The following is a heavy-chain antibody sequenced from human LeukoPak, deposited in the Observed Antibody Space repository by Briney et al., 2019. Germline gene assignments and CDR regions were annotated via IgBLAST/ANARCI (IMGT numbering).Heavy chain of an antibody. J-gene: IGHJ1*01. CDR1: GGSISTSNYY. CDR3: ARSRLVVPAGWGFQH. CDR2: IFYSGST. V-gene: IGHV4-39*07. D-gene: IGHD2-2*01. Sequence: RSSETLSLTCTVSGGSISTSNYYWGWIRQPPGKGLEWIGNIFYSGSTYYSPSLRSRVTISLDTSRNQFSLKLNSVTAADTAVYYCARSRLVVPAGWGFQHWGQGTLVTVSS.